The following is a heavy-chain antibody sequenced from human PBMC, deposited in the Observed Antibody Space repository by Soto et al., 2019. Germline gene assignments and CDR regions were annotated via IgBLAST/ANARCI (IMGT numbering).Heavy chain of an antibody. CDR3: ARTDKYNSQSSGWANRFDY. CDR1: GFIFSNYA. D-gene: IGHD6-19*01. Sequence: EVQLLESGGDLVQPGGSLRLSCAASGFIFSNYAMTWVRQAPGKGPEWVSTFTSGGSTYYRDTVKGRFTISRDNSKNTLYLQMNSLRVDDTAVYYCARTDKYNSQSSGWANRFDYWGQGTLVTVSS. J-gene: IGHJ4*02. CDR2: FTSGGST. V-gene: IGHV3-23*01.